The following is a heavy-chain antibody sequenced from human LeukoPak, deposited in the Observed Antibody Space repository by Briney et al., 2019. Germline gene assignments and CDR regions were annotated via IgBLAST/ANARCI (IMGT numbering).Heavy chain of an antibody. Sequence: PSETLSLTCTVSGGSISSYYWSWIRQPPGKGLEWIGYIYYSGSTNYNPSLKSRVTISVDTSKNQFSLKLSSVTAADTAVYYCARHLPTYYYDSSGYPPTGYYGMDVWGQGTTVTVSS. CDR2: IYYSGST. V-gene: IGHV4-59*08. D-gene: IGHD3-22*01. CDR3: ARHLPTYYYDSSGYPPTGYYGMDV. CDR1: GGSISSYY. J-gene: IGHJ6*02.